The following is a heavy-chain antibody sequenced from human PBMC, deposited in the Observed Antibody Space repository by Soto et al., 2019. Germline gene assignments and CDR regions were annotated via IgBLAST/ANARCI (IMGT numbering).Heavy chain of an antibody. V-gene: IGHV4-59*01. Sequence: SETLSLTCTVSGGSISSCYWSWIRQPPGKGLEWIGYIYYSGSTNYNPSLKSRVTISVDTSKNQFSLKLSSVTAADTAVYYCARGSFYSGYDHYDYWGQGTLVTVSS. CDR3: ARGSFYSGYDHYDY. CDR1: GGSISSCY. J-gene: IGHJ4*02. CDR2: IYYSGST. D-gene: IGHD5-12*01.